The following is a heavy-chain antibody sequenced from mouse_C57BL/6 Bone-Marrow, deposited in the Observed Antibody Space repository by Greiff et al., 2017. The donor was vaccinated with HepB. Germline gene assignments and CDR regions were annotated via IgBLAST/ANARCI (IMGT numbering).Heavy chain of an antibody. Sequence: EVQLVESGGGLVKPGGSLKLSCAASGFTFSDYGMHWVRQAPEKGLEWVAYISSGSSTIYYADTVKGRFTISRDNAKNTLFLQMTSLRSEDTAMYYCARTTVRGVYAMDYWGQGTSVTVSS. CDR2: ISSGSSTI. V-gene: IGHV5-17*01. J-gene: IGHJ4*01. CDR1: GFTFSDYG. CDR3: ARTTVRGVYAMDY. D-gene: IGHD1-1*01.